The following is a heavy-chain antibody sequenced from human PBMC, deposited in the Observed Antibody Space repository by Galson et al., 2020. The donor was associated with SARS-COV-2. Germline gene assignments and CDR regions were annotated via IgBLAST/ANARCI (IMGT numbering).Heavy chain of an antibody. V-gene: IGHV3-23*01. J-gene: IGHJ3*01. CDR2: MTDSGSGT. D-gene: IGHD3-16*01. CDR1: GFTFSYYA. CDR3: AKAYDTTGQRKGVFDV. Sequence: TGGSLRLSCAASGFTFSYYAMSWVRQAPGKGLEWVSTMTDSGSGTFYADSVKGRFTISRDNSEKTVFLQMNSLRAEDTAVYYCAKAYDTTGQRKGVFDVWGQGTMVTVSS.